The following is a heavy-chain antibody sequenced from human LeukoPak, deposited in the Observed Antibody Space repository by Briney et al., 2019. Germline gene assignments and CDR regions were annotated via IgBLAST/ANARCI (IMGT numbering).Heavy chain of an antibody. CDR2: IYSGGGT. Sequence: GGSLRLSCVVSGLTVSNNYMSWVRQAPGKGLEWVSVIYSGGGTYYADSVKGRFAISRDNSKDTLFLQMNSLRAEDTAVYYCARVEIVGPTEFDYWGQGTLVTVSS. V-gene: IGHV3-66*01. CDR1: GLTVSNNY. D-gene: IGHD1-26*01. J-gene: IGHJ4*02. CDR3: ARVEIVGPTEFDY.